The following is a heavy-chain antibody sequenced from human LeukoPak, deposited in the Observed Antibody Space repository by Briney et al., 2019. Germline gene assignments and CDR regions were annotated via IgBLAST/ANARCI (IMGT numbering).Heavy chain of an antibody. CDR2: IWYGGSNK. CDR3: ARAVFVVVPALDY. D-gene: IGHD2-2*01. V-gene: IGHV3-33*01. J-gene: IGHJ4*02. CDR1: GFTFSSYD. Sequence: GGSLRLSCAASGFTFSSYDMHWVRQAPGKGLEWVAVIWYGGSNKYYADSVKGRFTISRDNSKNTLYLQMNSLRAEDTAVYYCARAVFVVVPALDYWGQGTLVTVSS.